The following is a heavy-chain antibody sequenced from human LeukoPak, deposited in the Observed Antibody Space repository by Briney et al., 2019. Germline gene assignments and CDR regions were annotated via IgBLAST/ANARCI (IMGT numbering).Heavy chain of an antibody. V-gene: IGHV4-34*01. CDR3: ARSLGYCSGGSCYPRGWFDP. Sequence: PSETLSLTCAVYGGSFSVYSWSWIRQPPGKGLEWIGEINHSGSTNCNPSLKSRVTISVDTSKNQFSLKMSSVAAADTAVYYCARSLGYCSGGSCYPRGWFDPWGQGILVTVSS. J-gene: IGHJ5*02. CDR1: GGSFSVYS. D-gene: IGHD2-15*01. CDR2: INHSGST.